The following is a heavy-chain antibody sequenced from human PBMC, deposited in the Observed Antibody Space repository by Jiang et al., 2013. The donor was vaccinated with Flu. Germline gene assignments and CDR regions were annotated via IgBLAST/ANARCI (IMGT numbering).Heavy chain of an antibody. CDR2: INHSGST. CDR3: ARGRLEWLLYEKYYYGMDV. D-gene: IGHD3-3*01. J-gene: IGHJ6*04. V-gene: IGHV4-34*01. CDR1: GGSFSGYY. Sequence: LLKPSETLSLTCAVYGGSFSGYYWSWIRQPPGKGLEWIGEINHSGSTNYNPSLKSRVTISVDTSKNQLSLKLSSVTAADTAVYYCARGRLEWLLYEKYYYGMDVWGKGTTVTVSS.